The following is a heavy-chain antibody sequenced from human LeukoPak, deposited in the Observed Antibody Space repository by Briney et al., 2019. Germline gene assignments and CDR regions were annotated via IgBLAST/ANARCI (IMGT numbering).Heavy chain of an antibody. D-gene: IGHD2-15*01. Sequence: ASVKVSCKASGYTFTSYYMHCMRQAPGQGLEWMGIINPSGGSTRYAQKFQGRVTMTRDMSTSTAYMELRSLRSDDTAVYYCAGGPCSGGSCYPDYWGQGTLVTVSS. CDR2: INPSGGST. CDR1: GYTFTSYY. CDR3: AGGPCSGGSCYPDY. V-gene: IGHV1-46*01. J-gene: IGHJ4*02.